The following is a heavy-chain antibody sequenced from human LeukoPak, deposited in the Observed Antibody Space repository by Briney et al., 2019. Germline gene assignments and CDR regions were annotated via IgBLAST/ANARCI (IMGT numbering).Heavy chain of an antibody. Sequence: GESLKISCAASGFTFSSYAMSWVRPAPGKGLDWVSAISGSGGSTYYADSVKGRFTISRDNYKNTLYLQMNSLRAEDTAVYYCAKDPNPYSYYYMDVWGNGTTVTVSS. CDR1: GFTFSSYA. CDR2: ISGSGGST. V-gene: IGHV3-23*01. D-gene: IGHD1-14*01. CDR3: AKDPNPYSYYYMDV. J-gene: IGHJ6*03.